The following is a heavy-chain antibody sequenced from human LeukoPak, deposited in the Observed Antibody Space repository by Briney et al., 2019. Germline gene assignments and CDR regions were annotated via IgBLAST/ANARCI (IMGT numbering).Heavy chain of an antibody. D-gene: IGHD6-13*01. V-gene: IGHV1-18*01. Sequence: RASVKVSCKASGYTFTSFGITWVRQAPGQGLEWMGWLSAYNGNTNYAQKLQGRVTVTTDTSTSTAYMELRSLRSDDTAVYYCARGRVAAAGTYYYYYGMDVWGQGTTVTVSS. J-gene: IGHJ6*02. CDR2: LSAYNGNT. CDR3: ARGRVAAAGTYYYYYGMDV. CDR1: GYTFTSFG.